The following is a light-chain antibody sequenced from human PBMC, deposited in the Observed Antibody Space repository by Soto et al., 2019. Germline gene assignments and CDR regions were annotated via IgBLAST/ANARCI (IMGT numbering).Light chain of an antibody. CDR1: QSVSSNY. Sequence: EIVLTQSPGTLSLSPGERATLSCRASQSVSSNYLAWYQQKPGQAPRLLIYGASSRATGIPDRFSGSGSGTDFTLNISRLEPEDCAVDYCQQYAYSPRTFGRGTKLEIK. J-gene: IGKJ2*01. V-gene: IGKV3-20*01. CDR3: QQYAYSPRT. CDR2: GAS.